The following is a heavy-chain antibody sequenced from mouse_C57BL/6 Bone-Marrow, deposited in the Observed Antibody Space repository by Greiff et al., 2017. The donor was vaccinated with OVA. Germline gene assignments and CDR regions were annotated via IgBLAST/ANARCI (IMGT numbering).Heavy chain of an antibody. CDR1: GYTFTSYW. Sequence: QVQLQQPGAELVMPGASVKLSCKASGYTFTSYWMHWVKQRPGQGLEWIGEIDPSDSYTNYNQKFKGKSTLTVDKSSSTAYMQLSSLTSEDSAVYYCARDYYGSSYDFDYWGQGTTLTESS. J-gene: IGHJ2*01. CDR2: IDPSDSYT. V-gene: IGHV1-69*01. CDR3: ARDYYGSSYDFDY. D-gene: IGHD1-1*01.